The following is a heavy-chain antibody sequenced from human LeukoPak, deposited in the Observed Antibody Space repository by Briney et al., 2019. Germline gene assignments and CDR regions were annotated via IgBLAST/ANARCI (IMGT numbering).Heavy chain of an antibody. Sequence: SETLSLTCTVSGXSISSYYWSWIRQPPGKGLEWIGYIYYSGSTNYNPSLKSRVTMSQDTSKNQFSLKLTSVTAADTAVYYCARDSRSYERSGYYHFDYWGQGSLVTVSS. V-gene: IGHV4-59*01. CDR2: IYYSGST. CDR1: GXSISSYY. CDR3: ARDSRSYERSGYYHFDY. D-gene: IGHD3-22*01. J-gene: IGHJ4*02.